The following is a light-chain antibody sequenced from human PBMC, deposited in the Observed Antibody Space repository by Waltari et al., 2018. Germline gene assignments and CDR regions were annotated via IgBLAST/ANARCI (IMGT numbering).Light chain of an antibody. V-gene: IGKV3-15*01. CDR3: QQYNNWPL. CDR2: GAS. CDR1: QSVSSN. J-gene: IGKJ1*01. Sequence: EIVLTQSPATLSVSPGERATLSCRASQSVSSNLAWYQQKPGQAPRLLIYGASTRATGIPARFSGSGSGTEFSLTISSLQSEDFAVYYCQQYNNWPLFGQGTEEENK.